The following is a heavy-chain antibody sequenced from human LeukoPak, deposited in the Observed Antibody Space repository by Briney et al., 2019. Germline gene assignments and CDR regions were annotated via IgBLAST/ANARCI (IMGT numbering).Heavy chain of an antibody. J-gene: IGHJ4*02. V-gene: IGHV4-59*01. Sequence: SETLSLTCTVSGGSISSYFWSWIRQPPGKGLEWIGYIYYSGSTNYNPSLKSRVTISVDTSKNQFSLKLRSVTAADTAVYYCARANDRGNYYDGSSDFDFWGQGTLVTVSS. D-gene: IGHD3-22*01. CDR2: IYYSGST. CDR3: ARANDRGNYYDGSSDFDF. CDR1: GGSISSYF.